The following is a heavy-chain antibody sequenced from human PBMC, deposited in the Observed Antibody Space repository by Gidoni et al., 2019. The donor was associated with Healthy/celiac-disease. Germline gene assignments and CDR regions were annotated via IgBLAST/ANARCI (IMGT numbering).Heavy chain of an antibody. Sequence: QVQLQESGPGLVKPSQALSLTCTVSGGSISSGGYYWSWIRQPPGKGLEWIGYIYYSGSTYYNPSLKSRVTISVDTSKNQFSLKLSSVTAADTAVYYCARVGPDYGDSPGYFDYWGQGTLVTVSS. V-gene: IGHV4-31*03. CDR3: ARVGPDYGDSPGYFDY. CDR1: GGSISSGGYY. CDR2: IYYSGST. J-gene: IGHJ4*02. D-gene: IGHD4-17*01.